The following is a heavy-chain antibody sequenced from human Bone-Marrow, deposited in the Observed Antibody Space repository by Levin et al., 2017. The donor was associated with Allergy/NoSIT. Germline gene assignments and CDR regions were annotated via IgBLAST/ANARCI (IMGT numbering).Heavy chain of an antibody. J-gene: IGHJ6*02. CDR3: ASALSTLYYYGMDG. Sequence: SETLSLTCAVSGGSISSDAYSWSWIRQPPGKGLEWIGYIYHIGRTYYNPSLKSRVTISVDRSKNQFSLTLTSVTAADTAVYYCASALSTLYYYGMDGWGQGTTVTVSS. CDR1: GGSISSDAYS. D-gene: IGHD2-2*01. V-gene: IGHV4-30-2*01. CDR2: IYHIGRT.